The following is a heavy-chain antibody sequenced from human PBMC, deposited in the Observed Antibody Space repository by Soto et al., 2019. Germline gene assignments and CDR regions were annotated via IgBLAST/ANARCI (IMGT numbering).Heavy chain of an antibody. CDR1: GYTFTNYW. D-gene: IGHD1-26*01. CDR3: ARGGRDAYYRY. CDR2: INPSDGTT. Sequence: QVQLVQSGAEVKEPGASVKVSCKASGYTFTNYWMHWVRQAPGQGLDWMGIINPSDGTTTYAQKFHGRVTVTRDTSTNTVYMELNSLTSDDTAMYYCARGGRDAYYRYWGQGTLVTVSS. V-gene: IGHV1-46*01. J-gene: IGHJ4*02.